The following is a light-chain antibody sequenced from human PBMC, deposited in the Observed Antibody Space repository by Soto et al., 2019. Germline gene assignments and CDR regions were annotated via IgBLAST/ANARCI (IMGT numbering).Light chain of an antibody. J-gene: IGKJ3*01. V-gene: IGKV1-5*01. CDR2: DAS. Sequence: DIQVTQSPSTLSASVGDRVTITCRASQSISTWLAWYQQKPGKAPKLLIFDASSLESGVPSRFSGSGSGTEFTLTISSLQPDDFATYYCQQYNSWLRLFTFGPGT. CDR1: QSISTW. CDR3: QQYNSWLRLFT.